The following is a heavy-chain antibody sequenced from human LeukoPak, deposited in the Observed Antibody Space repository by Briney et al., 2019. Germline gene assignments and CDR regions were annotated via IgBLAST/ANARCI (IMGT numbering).Heavy chain of an antibody. D-gene: IGHD6-13*01. J-gene: IGHJ2*01. Sequence: KASETLSLTCTVSGGSISSYYWSWIRQPPGKRLEWIGYTYYSGSTNYNPSLKSRVTISVDTSKNQFSLKLRSVTAADTAVYYCARGTVAANPRYFDLWGRGTLVTVSS. CDR1: GGSISSYY. CDR2: TYYSGST. V-gene: IGHV4-59*08. CDR3: ARGTVAANPRYFDL.